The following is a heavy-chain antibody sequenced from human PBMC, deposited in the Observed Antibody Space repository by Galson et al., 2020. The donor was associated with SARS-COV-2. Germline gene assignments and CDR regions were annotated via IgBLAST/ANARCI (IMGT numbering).Heavy chain of an antibody. V-gene: IGHV1-2*02. J-gene: IGHJ4*02. CDR1: GYTFTGYY. CDR3: ARHPYSGYDRPFDY. CDR2: INPNSGGT. Sequence: ASVKVSCKASGYTFTGYYMHWVRQAPGQGLEWMGWINPNSGGTNYAQKFQGRVTMTRDTSISTAYMELSRLRSDDTAVYYCARHPYSGYDRPFDYWGQGTLVTVSS. D-gene: IGHD5-12*01.